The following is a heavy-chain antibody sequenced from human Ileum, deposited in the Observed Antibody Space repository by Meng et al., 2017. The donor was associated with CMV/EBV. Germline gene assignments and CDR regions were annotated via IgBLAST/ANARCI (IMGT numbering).Heavy chain of an antibody. CDR2: IGPDGITT. CDR3: AAEHCGGGSCWTGFNI. V-gene: IGHV3-74*03. Sequence: GESLKISCAADGFTFSSHWMHWVRQGPGKGLVWLSGIGPDGITTMYADSVKGRFTISRDNAKSTLYLQMNSLRADDTSVYFCAAEHCGGGSCWTGFNIWGQGTTVTVSS. D-gene: IGHD2-15*01. CDR1: GFTFSSHW. J-gene: IGHJ3*02.